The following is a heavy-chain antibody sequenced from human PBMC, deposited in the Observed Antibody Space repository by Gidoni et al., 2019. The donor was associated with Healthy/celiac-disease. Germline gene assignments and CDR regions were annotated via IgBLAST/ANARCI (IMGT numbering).Heavy chain of an antibody. CDR1: GGPFRRAA. CDR3: ARDRWYDSSGYYSLQGYFDL. Sequence: QVQLVQSGAEVKKPGSSGKVSGKASGGPFRRAAISRVPTAPRPGPSWNGGGGPAPGQGCECMGGIIPIFGTANYAQKFQGRVTITADESTSTAYMELSSLRSEDTAVYYCARDRWYDSSGYYSLQGYFDLWGRGTLVTVSS. CDR2: IIPIFGTA. J-gene: IGHJ2*01. D-gene: IGHD3-22*01. V-gene: IGHV1-69*01.